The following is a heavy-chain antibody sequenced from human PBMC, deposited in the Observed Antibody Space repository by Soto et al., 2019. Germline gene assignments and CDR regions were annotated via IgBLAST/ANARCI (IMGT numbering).Heavy chain of an antibody. J-gene: IGHJ4*02. CDR2: INHSGST. CDR3: ERVLLN. Sequence: SETLSLTCAVYGGSFSGYYWSWIRQPPGKGLEWIGEINHSGSTNHNPSLKSRVTISVDTSKNQFSLKLSSVTAADTAVYYCERVLLNWGQGTLVTVSS. CDR1: GGSFSGYY. V-gene: IGHV4-34*01.